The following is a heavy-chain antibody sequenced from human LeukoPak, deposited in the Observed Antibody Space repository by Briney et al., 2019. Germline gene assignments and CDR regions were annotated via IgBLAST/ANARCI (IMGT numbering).Heavy chain of an antibody. CDR2: INPSGGST. D-gene: IGHD1-26*01. V-gene: IGHV1-46*01. Sequence: ASVKVSCKASGYTFTSYYMHWVRQAPGQGLEWMGIINPSGGSTSYAQKFQGRVTMTRDMSTSTVYMELSSLRSEDTAVYYCARDRELYRYYYYMDVWGKGTTVTVSS. J-gene: IGHJ6*03. CDR1: GYTFTSYY. CDR3: ARDRELYRYYYYMDV.